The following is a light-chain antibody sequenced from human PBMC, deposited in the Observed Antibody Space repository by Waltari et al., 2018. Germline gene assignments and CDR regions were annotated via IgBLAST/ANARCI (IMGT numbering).Light chain of an antibody. J-gene: IGLJ1*01. Sequence: SALPQPASVSVSPGQSITISCTGTRSDLSLLDYVSWYQQRPGKVPRLIIYDVVKRPSGVSNRFSGSMSGYTATLTISGLQAEDEADYYCCSYTSSDTYVFGSGTTVTVL. CDR2: DVV. CDR1: RSDLSLLDY. CDR3: CSYTSSDTYV. V-gene: IGLV2-14*03.